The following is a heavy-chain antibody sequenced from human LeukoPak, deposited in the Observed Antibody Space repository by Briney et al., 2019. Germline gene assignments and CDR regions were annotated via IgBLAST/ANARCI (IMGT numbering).Heavy chain of an antibody. CDR3: ARLKYYYDSSGYRAEYFQH. CDR2: IYHSGST. J-gene: IGHJ1*01. Sequence: PSETLSLTCAVSGGSISSSNWWSWVRQPPGKGLEWIGEIYHSGSTNYNPSLKSRVTISVDKSKNQFSLKLSSVTAADTAVYYCARLKYYYDSSGYRAEYFQHWGQGTLVTVSS. V-gene: IGHV4-4*02. D-gene: IGHD3-22*01. CDR1: GGSISSSNW.